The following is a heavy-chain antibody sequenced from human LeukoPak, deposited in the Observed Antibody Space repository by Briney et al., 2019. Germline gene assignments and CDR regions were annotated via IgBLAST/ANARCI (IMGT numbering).Heavy chain of an antibody. D-gene: IGHD6-13*01. CDR3: ARDVVAAVGSFDY. J-gene: IGHJ4*02. V-gene: IGHV4-59*12. CDR1: GGSISSYY. Sequence: SETLSLTCNVSGGSISSYYWSWIRQPPGKGLEWIGYIYYSGSTNYNPSLKSRVTISVDTSKNQFSLKLSSVTAADTAVYYCARDVVAAVGSFDYWGQGILVTVSS. CDR2: IYYSGST.